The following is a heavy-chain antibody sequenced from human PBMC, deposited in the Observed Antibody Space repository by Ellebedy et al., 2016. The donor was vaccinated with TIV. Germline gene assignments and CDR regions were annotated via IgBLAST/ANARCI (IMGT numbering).Heavy chain of an antibody. V-gene: IGHV3-23*01. Sequence: PGGSLRLSCEASGFTFYSYAMAWVRQAPGKGLEWVSAISGSTSDTYYADSVKGRFTVFRDNSKDTLYLEMNSLRVEDTALYYCAKGGTEIALMTFDSWGQGALVIVS. D-gene: IGHD2-8*01. CDR2: ISGSTSDT. J-gene: IGHJ4*02. CDR1: GFTFYSYA. CDR3: AKGGTEIALMTFDS.